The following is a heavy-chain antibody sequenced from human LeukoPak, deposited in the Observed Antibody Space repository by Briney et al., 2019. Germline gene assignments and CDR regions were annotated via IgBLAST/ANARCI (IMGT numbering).Heavy chain of an antibody. V-gene: IGHV3-30*04. CDR1: GFTFGSYG. CDR2: ISYDGSEK. Sequence: PGGSLRLSCGASGFTFGSYGFHWVRQAPGKGLEWVAVISYDGSEKYYADSVKGRFTVSRDNSKNTLYLEVNRLRAEDTAIYYYAREFSSYYFDYWGQGTPVTVSS. J-gene: IGHJ4*02. CDR3: AREFSSYYFDY.